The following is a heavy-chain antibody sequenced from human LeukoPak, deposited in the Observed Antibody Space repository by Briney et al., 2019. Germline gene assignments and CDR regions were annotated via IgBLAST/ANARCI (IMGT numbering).Heavy chain of an antibody. CDR1: GYSFTSYW. V-gene: IGHV5-51*01. CDR3: ARHGGGIVVVPAAKGGMDV. D-gene: IGHD2-2*01. CDR2: IYPGDSDT. J-gene: IGHJ6*04. Sequence: GESLKISCKGSGYSFTSYWIDWVRQMPGKGLEWMGIIYPGDSDTRYSPSFQGQVTISADKSISTAYLQWSSLKASDTAMYYCARHGGGIVVVPAAKGGMDVWGKGTTVTVSS.